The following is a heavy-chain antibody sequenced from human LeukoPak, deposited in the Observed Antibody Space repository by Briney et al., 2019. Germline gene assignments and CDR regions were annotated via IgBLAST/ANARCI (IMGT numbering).Heavy chain of an antibody. CDR1: GGSISSGGYY. CDR2: IYYSGST. V-gene: IGHV4-31*03. CDR3: ARDPYGRSDYYYYGMDV. J-gene: IGHJ6*02. D-gene: IGHD4-17*01. Sequence: SETLSLTCTVSGGSISSGGYYWSWTRQHPGKGLEWIGYIYYSGSTYYNPSLKSRVTISVDTSKDQFSLKLSSVTAADTAVYYCARDPYGRSDYYYYGMDVWGQGTTVTVSS.